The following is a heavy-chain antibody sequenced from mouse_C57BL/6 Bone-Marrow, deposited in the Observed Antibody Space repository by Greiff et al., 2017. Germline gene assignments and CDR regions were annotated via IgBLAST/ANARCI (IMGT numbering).Heavy chain of an antibody. V-gene: IGHV1-19*01. CDR2: INPYNGGT. Sequence: VHVKQSGPVLVKPGASVKMSCKASGYTFTDYYMNWVKQSHGKSLEWIGVINPYNGGTSYNQKFKGKATLTVDKSSSTAYMELNSLTSEDSAVYYCARWGYDGYFIDYWGQGTTLTVSS. CDR3: ARWGYDGYFIDY. CDR1: GYTFTDYY. D-gene: IGHD2-3*01. J-gene: IGHJ2*01.